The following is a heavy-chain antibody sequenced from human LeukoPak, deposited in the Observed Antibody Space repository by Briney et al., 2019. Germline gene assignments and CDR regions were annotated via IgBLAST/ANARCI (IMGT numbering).Heavy chain of an antibody. CDR3: ARTARLLES. D-gene: IGHD2-21*02. J-gene: IGHJ4*02. CDR1: GFTFSSYW. CDR2: INQDGSEK. V-gene: IGHV3-7*01. Sequence: GGSLRLSCAASGFTFSSYWMTWVRQAPGMGPECVANINQDGSEKNYVDSVRGRFTISRDNARNSLYLQLNSLRAEDTAVYYCARTARLLESWGQGTLVAVSS.